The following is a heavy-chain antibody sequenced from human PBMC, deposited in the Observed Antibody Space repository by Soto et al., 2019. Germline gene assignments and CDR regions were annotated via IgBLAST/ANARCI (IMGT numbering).Heavy chain of an antibody. J-gene: IGHJ4*02. V-gene: IGHV1-69*12. CDR1: GGTFSSYA. D-gene: IGHD3-10*01. CDR2: IIPIFGTA. Sequence: QVQLVQSGAEVKKPGSSVKVSCKASGGTFSSYAISWVRQAPGQGLEWMGGIIPIFGTANYAQKFQGRVTITADESTSAADMELSSLTSEDTAVYYCARGDPMVRGVISDYWGQGTLVTVSS. CDR3: ARGDPMVRGVISDY.